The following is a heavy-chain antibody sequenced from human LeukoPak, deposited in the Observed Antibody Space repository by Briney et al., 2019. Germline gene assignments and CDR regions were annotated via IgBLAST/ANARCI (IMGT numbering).Heavy chain of an antibody. CDR3: AKDTVNGLGPFDY. D-gene: IGHD3/OR15-3a*01. Sequence: GGSLRLSCAASGFTFSSYGMHWVRQAPGKGLEWVAVIWYDGSNKYYADSVKGRFTISRDNSKNTLYLQMNSLRAGDTAVYYCAKDTVNGLGPFDYWGRGTLVSVSS. V-gene: IGHV3-33*06. CDR1: GFTFSSYG. CDR2: IWYDGSNK. J-gene: IGHJ4*02.